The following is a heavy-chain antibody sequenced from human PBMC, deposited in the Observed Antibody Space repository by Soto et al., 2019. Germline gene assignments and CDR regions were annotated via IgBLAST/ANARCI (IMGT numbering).Heavy chain of an antibody. CDR1: GGSISSYY. D-gene: IGHD3-3*01. J-gene: IGHJ4*02. CDR3: ARAPYYDFWRFDS. V-gene: IGHV4-59*12. CDR2: IYYSGST. Sequence: KPSETLSLTCTVSGGSISSYYWSWIRQPPGKGLEWIGYIYYSGSTNYNPSLKSRVTISVDTSKNTLSLQMNSLRAEDTAVYYCARAPYYDFWRFDSWGQGTLVTVSS.